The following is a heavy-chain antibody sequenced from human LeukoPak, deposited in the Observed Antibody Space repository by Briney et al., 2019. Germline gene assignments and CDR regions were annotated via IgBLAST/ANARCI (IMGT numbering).Heavy chain of an antibody. CDR2: IYISGST. Sequence: PSETLSLTCTVSGGSISTSSYYWGWIRQPPGKGLEWIGRIYISGSTNYNPSLKSRVTMSLDTSKNQLSLKLSCVTAADTAVYYCASLYYDSGGYSRDYWGQGTLVTVSS. J-gene: IGHJ4*02. D-gene: IGHD3-22*01. V-gene: IGHV4-39*07. CDR3: ASLYYDSGGYSRDY. CDR1: GGSISTSSYY.